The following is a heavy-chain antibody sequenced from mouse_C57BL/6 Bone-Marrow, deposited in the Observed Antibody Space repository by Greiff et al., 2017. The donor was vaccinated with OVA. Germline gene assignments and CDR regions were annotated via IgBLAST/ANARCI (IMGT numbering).Heavy chain of an antibody. CDR2: IDPEDGAT. Sequence: EVQLQQSGAELVKPGASVKLSCTASGFNIKDYYMHWVKQRPEQGLEWIGRIDPEDGATKYAPKFQGKATITADTSSNTAYLQLSSLTSEDTAVYDGAFYYGSTYVDVWGTGTTVTVSS. V-gene: IGHV14-2*01. D-gene: IGHD1-1*01. CDR1: GFNIKDYY. CDR3: AFYYGSTYVDV. J-gene: IGHJ1*03.